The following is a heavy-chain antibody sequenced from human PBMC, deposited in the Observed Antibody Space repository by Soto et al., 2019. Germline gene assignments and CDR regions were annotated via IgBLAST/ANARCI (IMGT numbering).Heavy chain of an antibody. CDR2: IIPLFGTT. CDR3: AAELGFGKLSVV. CDR1: GGTFKNCV. Sequence: QVQVVQSGVEVRRPGSSVKVSCKASGGTFKNCVISWVRQAPGQGLEWMGGIIPLFGTTDFAQRFQGRLTITTGESTSTAYMELSRLRSEDTAPYYCAAELGFGKLSVVWGQGTTVIVTS. D-gene: IGHD3-10*01. J-gene: IGHJ6*02. V-gene: IGHV1-69*01.